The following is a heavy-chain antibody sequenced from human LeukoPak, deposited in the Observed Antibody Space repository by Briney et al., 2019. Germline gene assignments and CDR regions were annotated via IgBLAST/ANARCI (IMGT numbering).Heavy chain of an antibody. CDR3: ARGGIVMGDYDWFDP. CDR2: INPNSGAT. CDR1: GYTFTDYY. Sequence: ASVTVSCTASGYTFTDYYVHWVRQAPGQGLQWVGWINPNSGATNYAQKFQGRVTMARDTSIDTAYMDLSRLTSDDTPVYFCARGGIVMGDYDWFDPWGQGTLVTVSS. V-gene: IGHV1-2*02. D-gene: IGHD3-16*02. J-gene: IGHJ5*02.